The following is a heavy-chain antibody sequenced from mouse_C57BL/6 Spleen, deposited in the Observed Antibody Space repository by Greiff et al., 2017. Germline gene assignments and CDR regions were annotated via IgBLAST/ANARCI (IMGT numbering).Heavy chain of an antibody. Sequence: QVQLQQSGPELVKPGASVTISCKASGYTFPDYYINWVKQRPGQGLEWIGWLLPGSGSTSYNAKFKGKATLTVDKSSSTAYMLLSSLTSEDSAVYFCASVTEGYCDVWGTGTTVTVSS. V-gene: IGHV1-75*01. CDR3: ASVTEGYCDV. CDR1: GYTFPDYY. D-gene: IGHD2-12*01. CDR2: LLPGSGST. J-gene: IGHJ1*03.